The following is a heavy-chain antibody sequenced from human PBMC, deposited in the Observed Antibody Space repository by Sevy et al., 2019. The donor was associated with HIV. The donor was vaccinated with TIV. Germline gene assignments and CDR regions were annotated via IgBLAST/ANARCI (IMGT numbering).Heavy chain of an antibody. D-gene: IGHD6-13*01. V-gene: IGHV4-61*01. J-gene: IGHJ4*02. Sequence: SETLSLTCTVFGGSVSSGNSYWSWIRQPPGKGLEWIGYISYIGSTNYNPSLKSRVTISVDTSKNQLSLRLSSLTAADTAIYYCVRDRIAAAGGYFDYWGQGTLVTVSS. CDR2: ISYIGST. CDR1: GGSVSSGNSY. CDR3: VRDRIAAAGGYFDY.